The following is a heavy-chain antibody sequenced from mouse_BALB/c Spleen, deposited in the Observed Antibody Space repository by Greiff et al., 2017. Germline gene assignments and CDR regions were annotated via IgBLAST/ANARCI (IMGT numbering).Heavy chain of an antibody. CDR1: GDSITSGY. V-gene: IGHV3-8*02. D-gene: IGHD1-1*01. Sequence: EVQLQQSGPSLVKPSQTLSLTCSVTGDSITSGYWNWIRKFPGNKLEYMGYISYSGSTYYNPSLKSRISITRDTSKNQYYLQLNSVTTEDTATYYCARREDYGSPFAYWGQGTLVTVSA. CDR2: ISYSGST. CDR3: ARREDYGSPFAY. J-gene: IGHJ3*01.